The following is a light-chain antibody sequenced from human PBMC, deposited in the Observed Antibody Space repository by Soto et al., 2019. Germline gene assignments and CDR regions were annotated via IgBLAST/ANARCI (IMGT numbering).Light chain of an antibody. J-gene: IGKJ4*01. CDR1: QSVSSNY. CDR3: QRSFSTPLT. V-gene: IGKV3-20*01. CDR2: GAS. Sequence: EIVLTQSPGTLSLSPGERATLSCRASQSVSSNYLAWYQQKRGQAPRLLIYGASSRATGIPTRFSGSGSGTDFTLTISRLEPEDFAVYYCQRSFSTPLTFGGGTKVEIK.